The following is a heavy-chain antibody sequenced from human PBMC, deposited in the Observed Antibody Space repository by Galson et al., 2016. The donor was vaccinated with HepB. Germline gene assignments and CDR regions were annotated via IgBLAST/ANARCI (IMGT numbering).Heavy chain of an antibody. CDR3: AKDPPVTADPNDAFDV. CDR1: EFTFSSYA. V-gene: IGHV3-23*01. Sequence: LRLSCAASEFTFSSYAMSWVRQAPGKGLEWVSGISATGSRIYSADSVRGRFTISRDNSNNTLYLQMHSLRSEDTAVYYCAKDPPVTADPNDAFDVWGQGTKVTVSP. CDR2: ISATGSRI. D-gene: IGHD4-17*01. J-gene: IGHJ3*01.